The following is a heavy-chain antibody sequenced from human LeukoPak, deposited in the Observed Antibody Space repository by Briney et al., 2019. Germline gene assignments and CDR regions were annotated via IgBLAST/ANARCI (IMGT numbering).Heavy chain of an antibody. J-gene: IGHJ4*02. CDR1: GFIFGSHG. D-gene: IGHD3-3*01. V-gene: IGHV3-23*01. Sequence: GGTLRLSCAASGFIFGSHGMNWVRQAPGKGLEWVSGISPSGDITYYTDSVQGRFTISRDNSKNMMYVQMNSLRAEDTAVYYCARAGEGGYYYGQYWGQGALVTVSS. CDR3: ARAGEGGYYYGQY. CDR2: ISPSGDIT.